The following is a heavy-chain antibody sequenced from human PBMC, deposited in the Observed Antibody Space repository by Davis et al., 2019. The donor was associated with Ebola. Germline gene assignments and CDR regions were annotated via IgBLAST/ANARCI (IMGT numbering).Heavy chain of an antibody. CDR3: ARDKGSTSSGAYYYGMDV. J-gene: IGHJ6*02. Sequence: SVKVSCKASGGTFSSYAISWVRQAPGQGLEWMGRIIPILGIANYAQKFQGRVTITADKSTSTAYMELSSLRSEDTAVYYCARDKGSTSSGAYYYGMDVWGQGTTVTVSS. CDR1: GGTFSSYA. D-gene: IGHD2-2*01. CDR2: IIPILGIA. V-gene: IGHV1-69*04.